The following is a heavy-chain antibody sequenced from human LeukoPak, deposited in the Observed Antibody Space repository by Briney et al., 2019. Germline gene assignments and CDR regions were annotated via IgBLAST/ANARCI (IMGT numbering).Heavy chain of an antibody. CDR1: GGSISYGGYY. CDR3: ARAPRGYSGYDFSYWFDP. J-gene: IGHJ5*02. Sequence: SQTLSLTCTVSGGSISYGGYYWSWIRQHPGKGLEWIGYVSYSGSTYYNSSLESRLIISVDTSKNQFPLKLSSVTAADTAVYYCARAPRGYSGYDFSYWFDPWGQGTLVTVSS. V-gene: IGHV4-31*03. D-gene: IGHD5-12*01. CDR2: VSYSGST.